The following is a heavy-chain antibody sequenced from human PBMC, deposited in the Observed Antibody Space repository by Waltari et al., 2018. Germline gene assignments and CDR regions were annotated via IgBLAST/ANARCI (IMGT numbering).Heavy chain of an antibody. V-gene: IGHV4-30-4*08. CDR1: GASITSGDYS. J-gene: IGHJ3*02. Sequence: QVHLQESGPGLAKPSQTLSLTCSVSGASITSGDYSWSWTRQPPGKGLEWIGYISYSGTTYYTPSLKSRVSISLDTAKNDFSLEVRSVTAADTAMYYCARVDTIFGVVPHADAFDIWGQGTMVTVAS. D-gene: IGHD3-3*01. CDR2: ISYSGTT. CDR3: ARVDTIFGVVPHADAFDI.